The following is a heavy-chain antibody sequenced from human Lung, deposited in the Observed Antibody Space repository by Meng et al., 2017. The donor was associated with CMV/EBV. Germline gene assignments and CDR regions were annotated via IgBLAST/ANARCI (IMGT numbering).Heavy chain of an antibody. CDR3: ARDPIPGEVYRGFDP. Sequence: SQTXXLTCAVYGGTFSGYYWTWIRQPPGKGLEWIGEVNHRGSTNYNPSLKSRVTISADTSKNQFSLRLSSVTAADTAVYYCARDPIPGEVYRGFDPWGQGTXVTVSS. V-gene: IGHV4-34*01. CDR2: VNHRGST. D-gene: IGHD3-3*01. CDR1: GGTFSGYY. J-gene: IGHJ5*02.